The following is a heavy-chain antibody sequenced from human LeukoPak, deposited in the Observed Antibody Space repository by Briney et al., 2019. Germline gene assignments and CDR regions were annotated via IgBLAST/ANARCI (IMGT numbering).Heavy chain of an antibody. Sequence: SETLSLTCTVSGGSVSGYYWSWIRQPPGEGLEWIGYIHYSGSTSYNPSLKSRVTISVDTSKDQLSLKLSSVSAADTAVYYCARGSIAAAGSDNIDYWGQGTLVTVSS. CDR3: ARGSIAAAGSDNIDY. V-gene: IGHV4-59*02. CDR1: GGSVSGYY. J-gene: IGHJ4*02. D-gene: IGHD6-13*01. CDR2: IHYSGST.